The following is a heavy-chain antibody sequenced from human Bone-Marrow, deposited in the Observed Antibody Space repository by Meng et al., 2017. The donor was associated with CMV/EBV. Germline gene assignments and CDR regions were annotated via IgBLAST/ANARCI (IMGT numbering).Heavy chain of an antibody. CDR2: IYYSGST. D-gene: IGHD6-13*01. Sequence: SETLSLTCTVSGGSISSYYWSWIRQPPGKGLEWIGYIYYSGSTNYNPSLKSRVTISVDTSKNQFSLKLSSVTAADTAVYYCARATSSSSWYYYYYGMDVWGQGTTVTVSS. V-gene: IGHV4-59*01. CDR3: ARATSSSSWYYYYYGMDV. J-gene: IGHJ6*02. CDR1: GGSISSYY.